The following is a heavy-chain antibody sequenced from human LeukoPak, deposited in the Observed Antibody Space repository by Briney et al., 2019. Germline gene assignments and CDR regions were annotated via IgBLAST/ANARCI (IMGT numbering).Heavy chain of an antibody. CDR3: ARGLGGAIADY. CDR2: ISSSSSYT. Sequence: GGSLRLSCAASGFTFSDYYMSWIRQAPGKGLEWVSYISSSSSYTNYADSVKGRFTISRDNAKNSLYLQMNSLRAEDTAVYYCARGLGGAIADYWGQGTLVTVSS. CDR1: GFTFSDYY. J-gene: IGHJ4*02. V-gene: IGHV3-11*05. D-gene: IGHD3-16*01.